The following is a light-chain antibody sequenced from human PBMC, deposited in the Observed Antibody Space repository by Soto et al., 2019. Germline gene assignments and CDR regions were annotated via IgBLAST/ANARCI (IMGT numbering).Light chain of an antibody. CDR1: SSDVGGYNY. CDR2: DVS. V-gene: IGLV2-14*01. J-gene: IGLJ1*01. Sequence: QSALTQPASVSGSPGQSSTISCTGTSSDVGGYNYVSWYQQHPGKAPKLMIYDVSNRASGVSNRFSGSKSGNTASLTISGLQADDEAYYYGSSYTSSSTLLYVFGTGTKLTVL. CDR3: SSYTSSSTLLYV.